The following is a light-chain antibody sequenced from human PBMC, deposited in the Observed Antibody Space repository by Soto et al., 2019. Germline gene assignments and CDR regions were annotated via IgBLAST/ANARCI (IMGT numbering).Light chain of an antibody. V-gene: IGKV3-20*01. CDR3: QQYGSSGT. J-gene: IGKJ1*01. CDR2: GAS. Sequence: ENVLTKSPGTLSLSQGERATLSCRASQSVSSSYLAWYQQKPGQAPRLLIYGASSRATGIPDRFSGSGSGTDFTLTISRLEPEDFAVYYCQQYGSSGTFGQGTKVDIK. CDR1: QSVSSSY.